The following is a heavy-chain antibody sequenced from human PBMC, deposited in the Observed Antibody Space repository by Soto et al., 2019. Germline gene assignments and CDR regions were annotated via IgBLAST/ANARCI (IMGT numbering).Heavy chain of an antibody. CDR2: MSPDSGNA. CDR1: GYTFTDYD. D-gene: IGHD2-21*02. J-gene: IGHJ4*02. CDR3: EVTTGY. V-gene: IGHV1-8*01. Sequence: QVQVVQSRAEVKKPGASVKVSCKTSGYTFTDYDINWVRQAAGQGLEYMGWMSPDSGNAGYAQQFQGRLTMTSNTSISTAYMELSGLRSDDPAVYFCEVTTGYWGQGTMVTVSS.